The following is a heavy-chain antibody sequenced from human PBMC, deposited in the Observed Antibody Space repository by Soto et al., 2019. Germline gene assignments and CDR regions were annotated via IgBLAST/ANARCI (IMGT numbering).Heavy chain of an antibody. D-gene: IGHD2-2*01. CDR1: GGSFSGYY. CDR2: INHSGST. CDR3: ARGGIVVVPAARLFDP. Sequence: SETLSLTCAVYGGSFSGYYWSWIRQPPGKGLEWIGEINHSGSTNYNPSLKSRVTISVDTSKNQFSLKLSSVTAADTAVYYCARGGIVVVPAARLFDPWGQRTLVTVSS. J-gene: IGHJ5*02. V-gene: IGHV4-34*01.